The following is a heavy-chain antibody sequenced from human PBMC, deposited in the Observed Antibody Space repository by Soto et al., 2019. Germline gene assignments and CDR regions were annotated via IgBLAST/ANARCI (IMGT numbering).Heavy chain of an antibody. J-gene: IGHJ4*02. CDR3: YXXSNYGYDY. CDR2: IWYDGSNK. V-gene: IGHV3-33*01. Sequence: GGSLRLSCAASGFTFSSXGMXWXRQAPGKGLEWGAVIWYDGSNKYYADSVKGRFTISRDNSKNTLYLQMNSLRAEDTAVYYCYXXSNYGYDYWGQGTLVTVSS. CDR1: GFTFSSXG. D-gene: IGHD4-4*01.